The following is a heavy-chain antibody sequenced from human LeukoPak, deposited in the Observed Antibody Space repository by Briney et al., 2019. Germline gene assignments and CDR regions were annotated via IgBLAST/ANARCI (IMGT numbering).Heavy chain of an antibody. CDR3: ARDSYYYDSSGYWTYNWFDP. J-gene: IGHJ5*02. CDR2: IYGGST. CDR1: GGSISSGGYS. Sequence: PSETLSLTCAVSGGSISSGGYSWSWIRQPPGKGLEWIGYIYGGSTYYNPSLKSRVTISVDTSKNQFSLKLSSVTAADTAVYYCARDSYYYDSSGYWTYNWFDPWGQGTLVTVSS. D-gene: IGHD3-22*01. V-gene: IGHV4-30-4*07.